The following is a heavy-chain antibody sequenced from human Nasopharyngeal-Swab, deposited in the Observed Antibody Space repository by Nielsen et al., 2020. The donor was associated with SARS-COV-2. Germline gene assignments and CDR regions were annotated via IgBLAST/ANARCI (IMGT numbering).Heavy chain of an antibody. D-gene: IGHD6-19*01. V-gene: IGHV3-53*01. J-gene: IGHJ4*02. CDR1: GFTVSSNY. CDR3: ATLGAPGGWYFHY. CDR2: IYAAGQT. Sequence: GGSLRLSCAASGFTVSSNYMSWVRHSPNKGLEWVSVIYAAGQTFYTDSVTGRFIISRDDSKNTVFLQMNSLRAEDTAVYYCATLGAPGGWYFHYWGQGTLVTVSS.